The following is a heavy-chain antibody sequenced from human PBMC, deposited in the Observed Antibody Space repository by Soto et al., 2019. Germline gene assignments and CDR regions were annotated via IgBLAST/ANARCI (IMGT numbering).Heavy chain of an antibody. CDR1: GYTFTSYG. D-gene: IGHD1-7*01. V-gene: IGHV1-18*01. Sequence: ASVKVSCKASGYTFTSYGISWVRQAPGQGLEWMGWISAYNGNTNYAQKLQGRVTMTTDTSTSTAYMELRSLRSDDTAVYYCARDRGGQKSAGTTYWFDPWGQGTLVTVSS. J-gene: IGHJ5*02. CDR2: ISAYNGNT. CDR3: ARDRGGQKSAGTTYWFDP.